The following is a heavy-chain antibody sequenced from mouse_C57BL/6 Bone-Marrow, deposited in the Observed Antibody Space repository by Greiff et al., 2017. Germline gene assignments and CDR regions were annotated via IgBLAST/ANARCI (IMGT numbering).Heavy chain of an antibody. CDR1: GFTFSDYY. Sequence: EVQVVESGGGLVQPGGSLKLSCAASGFTFSDYYMYWVRQTPEKRLEWVAYISNGGGSTYYPDTVKGRFPISRDNAKNTRYLQMSRLKSEDTAMYYCARGVGDEAWFAYWGQGTLVTVSA. J-gene: IGHJ3*01. V-gene: IGHV5-12*01. CDR3: ARGVGDEAWFAY. CDR2: ISNGGGST. D-gene: IGHD1-1*01.